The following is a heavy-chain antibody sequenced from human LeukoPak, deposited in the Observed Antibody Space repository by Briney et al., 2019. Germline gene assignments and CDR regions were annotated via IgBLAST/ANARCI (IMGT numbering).Heavy chain of an antibody. CDR3: ARDLAAAGTY. V-gene: IGHV3-9*01. J-gene: IGHJ4*02. CDR2: ISWNSGSI. CDR1: GFTFDDYA. D-gene: IGHD6-13*01. Sequence: PGGSLRLSCAASGFTFDDYAMHWVRQAPGKGLEWVSGISWNSGSIGYADSVKGRLTNSRDNAKNSLYLQMNSLRAEDTAVYYCARDLAAAGTYWGQGTLVTVSS.